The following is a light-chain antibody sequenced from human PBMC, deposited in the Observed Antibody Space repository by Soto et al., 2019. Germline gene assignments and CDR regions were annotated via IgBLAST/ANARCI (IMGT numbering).Light chain of an antibody. CDR3: QTWGSGIVV. V-gene: IGLV4-69*01. Sequence: QLVLTQSPSASASLGASVKLTCTLSSGHSNYAIAWHQQQSEKGPRYLMKLNSDGSHSKGDGLPDRFSDSSSGAERYLTISSLQYEDEADYYCQTWGSGIVVFGGGTQLTVL. CDR2: LNSDGSH. CDR1: SGHSNYA. J-gene: IGLJ2*01.